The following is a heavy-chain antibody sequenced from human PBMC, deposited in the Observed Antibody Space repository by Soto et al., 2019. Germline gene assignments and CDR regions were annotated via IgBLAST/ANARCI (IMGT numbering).Heavy chain of an antibody. Sequence: PSETLSLTCAVSGGSISSGGYSWSWIRQPPGKGLEWIGYIYHSGSTYYNPSLKSRVTISVDRSKNQFSLKLSSVTAADSAVYYCARDLTMARGPKGYYYYYHGMDVWGQGTTVTVSS. D-gene: IGHD3-10*01. V-gene: IGHV4-30-2*01. CDR3: ARDLTMARGPKGYYYYYHGMDV. CDR2: IYHSGST. CDR1: GGSISSGGYS. J-gene: IGHJ6*02.